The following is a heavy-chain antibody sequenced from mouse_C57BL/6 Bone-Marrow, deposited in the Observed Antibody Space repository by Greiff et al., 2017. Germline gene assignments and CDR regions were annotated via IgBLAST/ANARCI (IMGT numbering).Heavy chain of an antibody. Sequence: EVMLVESEGGLVQPGSSMKLSCTASGFTFSDYYMAWVRQVPEKGLEWVANINYDGSSTYYLDSLKSRFILSRDNAKNILYLQMSSLKSEDTATYYCARDPDGYLDYWGQGTTLTVSS. J-gene: IGHJ2*01. V-gene: IGHV5-16*01. CDR1: GFTFSDYY. D-gene: IGHD2-3*01. CDR2: INYDGSST. CDR3: ARDPDGYLDY.